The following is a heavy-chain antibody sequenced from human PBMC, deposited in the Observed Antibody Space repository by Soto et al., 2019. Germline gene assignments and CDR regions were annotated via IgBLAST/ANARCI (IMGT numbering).Heavy chain of an antibody. CDR3: ARDPKYYDILTGHSSYGMDV. J-gene: IGHJ6*02. CDR2: IKQDGSEK. V-gene: IGHV3-7*01. CDR1: GFTFSSYW. D-gene: IGHD3-9*01. Sequence: LRLSCAASGFTFSSYWMSWVRQAPGKGLEWVANIKQDGSEKYYVDSVKGRFAISRDNAKNSLYLQMNSLRAEDTAVYYCARDPKYYDILTGHSSYGMDVWGQGTTVTVSS.